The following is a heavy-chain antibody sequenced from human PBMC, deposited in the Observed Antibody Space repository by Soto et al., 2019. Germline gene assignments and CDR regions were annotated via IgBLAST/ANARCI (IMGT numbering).Heavy chain of an antibody. CDR1: GFTFSSYA. CDR2: ISGSGGNA. V-gene: IGHV3-23*01. CDR3: AKDGASGRYPPYYYFCMDV. J-gene: IGHJ6*02. D-gene: IGHD1-26*01. Sequence: EVQLLESGGGLVQPGGSLRLSCAASGFTFSSYAMSWVRQAPGKGLEWVSTISGSGGNAYYADSVKGRFSISRDNSKNTLRLQMNSLRADDTAVYYCAKDGASGRYPPYYYFCMDVWGQGTTVTVSS.